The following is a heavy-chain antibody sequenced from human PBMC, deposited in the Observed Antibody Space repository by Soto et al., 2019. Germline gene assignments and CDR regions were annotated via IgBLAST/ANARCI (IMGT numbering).Heavy chain of an antibody. V-gene: IGHV3-30-3*01. J-gene: IGHJ6*02. CDR3: ARAVPVYYYYYYGMDV. CDR1: GFTFSSYA. Sequence: PGGSLRLSCAASGFTFSSYAMHWVRQAPGKGLEWVAVISYDGSNKYYADSVKGRFTISRDNSKNTLYLQMNSLRAEGTAVYYCARAVPVYYYYYYGMDVWGQGTTVTVSS. D-gene: IGHD6-6*01. CDR2: ISYDGSNK.